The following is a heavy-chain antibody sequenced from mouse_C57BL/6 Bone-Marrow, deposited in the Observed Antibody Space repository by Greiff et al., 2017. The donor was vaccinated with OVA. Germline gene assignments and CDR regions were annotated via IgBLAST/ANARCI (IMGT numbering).Heavy chain of an antibody. CDR1: GYTFTDYY. D-gene: IGHD2-1*01. CDR3: YGITGYYAMDY. V-gene: IGHV1-26*01. J-gene: IGHJ4*01. Sequence: EVQLQQSGPELVKPGASVKISCKASGYTFTDYYMNWVKQSHGKSLEWIGDINPNNGGTSYNQKFKGKATLTVDKSSSTAYMELRSLTSEDSAVYYCYGITGYYAMDYWGQGTSVTVSS. CDR2: INPNNGGT.